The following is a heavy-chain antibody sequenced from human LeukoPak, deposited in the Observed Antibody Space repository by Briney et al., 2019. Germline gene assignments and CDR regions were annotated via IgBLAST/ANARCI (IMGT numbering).Heavy chain of an antibody. Sequence: SETVSLTCIVSGGSISSSSYNWGWIRQPPGKGLERIGSIYYSGTTYYNPSLKSRLTISVDTSKNQFSLNLSSVTAADTAVYYCARHDRIIASPLVWGQGILVTVSS. CDR1: GGSISSSSYN. V-gene: IGHV4-39*01. CDR3: ARHDRIIASPLV. J-gene: IGHJ4*02. CDR2: IYYSGTT. D-gene: IGHD2/OR15-2a*01.